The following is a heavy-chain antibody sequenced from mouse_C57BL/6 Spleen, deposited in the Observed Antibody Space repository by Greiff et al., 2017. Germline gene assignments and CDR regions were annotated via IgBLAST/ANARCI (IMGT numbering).Heavy chain of an antibody. CDR2: ISSGGSYT. CDR3: ARITTVVEGAWFAY. CDR1: GFTFSSYG. V-gene: IGHV5-6*02. J-gene: IGHJ3*01. D-gene: IGHD1-1*01. Sequence: DVKLVESGGDLVKPGGSLKLSCAASGFTFSSYGMSWVRQTPDKRLEGVATISSGGSYTYYPDNVKGRFTISRDNAKNTLYLQMSSLKSEDTAMYYCARITTVVEGAWFAYWGQGTLVTVSA.